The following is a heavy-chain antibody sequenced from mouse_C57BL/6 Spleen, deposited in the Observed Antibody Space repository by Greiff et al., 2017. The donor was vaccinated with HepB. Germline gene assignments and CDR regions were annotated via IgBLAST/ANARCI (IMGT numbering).Heavy chain of an antibody. Sequence: QVQLQQSGAELVRPGASVTLSCKASGYTFTDYEMHWVKQTPVHGLEWIGAIDPETGGTDYNQKFKGKAILTADKSSSTAYMELRSLTSEDSAVYYCTRSGDVYFDYWGQGTTLTVSS. D-gene: IGHD3-1*01. CDR2: IDPETGGT. J-gene: IGHJ2*01. V-gene: IGHV1-15*01. CDR1: GYTFTDYE. CDR3: TRSGDVYFDY.